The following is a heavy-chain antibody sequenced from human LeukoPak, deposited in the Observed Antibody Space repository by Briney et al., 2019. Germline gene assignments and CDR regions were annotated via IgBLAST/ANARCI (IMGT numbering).Heavy chain of an antibody. CDR1: GYTFTGYY. CDR3: ARGGGILTGYESYYYGMDV. D-gene: IGHD3-9*01. Sequence: GASVKVSCKASGYTFTGYYMHWVRQATEQGLEWMGWMNPNSGNTGYAQKFQGRVTMTRNTSISTAYMELSSLRSEDTAVYYCARGGGILTGYESYYYGMDVWGQGTTVTVSS. J-gene: IGHJ6*02. CDR2: MNPNSGNT. V-gene: IGHV1-8*02.